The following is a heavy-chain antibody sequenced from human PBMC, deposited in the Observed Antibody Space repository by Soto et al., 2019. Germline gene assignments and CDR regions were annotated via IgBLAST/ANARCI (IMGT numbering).Heavy chain of an antibody. V-gene: IGHV1-69*01. J-gene: IGHJ4*02. CDR3: AKSAPMDAGDKYDYDF. CDR2: IIPFFGTA. D-gene: IGHD4-17*01. Sequence: QVQLVQSGTDVKKTGSSVKVSCKASGGTFSTFGISWVRQAPGQGLEWMGGIIPFFGTARYSQKFEDRITITADESTNTVYMDLRSLTSEDTAIYYCAKSAPMDAGDKYDYDFWGQGALVTVSS. CDR1: GGTFSTFG.